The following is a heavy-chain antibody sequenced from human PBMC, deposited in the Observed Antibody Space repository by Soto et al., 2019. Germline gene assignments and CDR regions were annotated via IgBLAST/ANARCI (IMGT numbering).Heavy chain of an antibody. V-gene: IGHV1-69*13. CDR1: GGTFSNYA. Sequence: SVKVSCKASGGTFSNYAFSWVRQAPGQGLEWMGGILSIFTTATYAPKFQDRVTITADESTSTVYMDLSSLRSEDTALYYCAKDIGFQQHLFVFDNWGQGTLVTVSS. J-gene: IGHJ4*02. D-gene: IGHD6-13*01. CDR2: ILSIFTTA. CDR3: AKDIGFQQHLFVFDN.